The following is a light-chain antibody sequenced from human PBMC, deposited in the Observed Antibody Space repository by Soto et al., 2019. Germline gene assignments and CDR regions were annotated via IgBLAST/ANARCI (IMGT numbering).Light chain of an antibody. Sequence: EIVLTQSPGTLSLSPGERATLSCRASQSVSSSYLAWYQQKPGQAPRLLIYGASRRATGIPVRFSGSGSRTDFTLTISRLEPEDFAAYYCQQFCRSPPSWTFGEGTKVEIK. J-gene: IGKJ1*01. CDR1: QSVSSSY. CDR2: GAS. CDR3: QQFCRSPPSWT. V-gene: IGKV3-20*01.